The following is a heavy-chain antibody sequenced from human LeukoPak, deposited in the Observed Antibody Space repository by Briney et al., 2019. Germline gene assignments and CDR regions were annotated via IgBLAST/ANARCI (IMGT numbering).Heavy chain of an antibody. CDR1: GFTFSSYP. CDR3: VKAPLRGYYFWSGLSSFDC. CDR2: ISGSGDTS. J-gene: IGHJ4*02. Sequence: GGSLRLSCAASGFTFSSYPMTWVRQAPGEGLEWVSTISGSGDTSFYADSVKGRFTISRDSSRNTLYLQMNSLTAEDTTVYYCVKAPLRGYYFWSGLSSFDCWGQGTLVTVSS. D-gene: IGHD3-3*01. V-gene: IGHV3-23*01.